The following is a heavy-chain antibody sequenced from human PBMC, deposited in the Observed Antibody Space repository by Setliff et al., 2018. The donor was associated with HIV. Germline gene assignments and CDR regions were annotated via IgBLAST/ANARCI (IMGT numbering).Heavy chain of an antibody. CDR1: GGSFSGYY. CDR3: ARVNEVATIIYYYYSMDV. Sequence: SETLCLTCAVYGGSFSGYYWSWIRQPPGKGLEWIGEINHSGSTNYNPSLKSRVTISVDTSKNQFSLKLSSVTAADTAVYYCARVNEVATIIYYYYSMDVWGKGTTVTVSS. J-gene: IGHJ6*03. D-gene: IGHD5-12*01. CDR2: INHSGST. V-gene: IGHV4-34*01.